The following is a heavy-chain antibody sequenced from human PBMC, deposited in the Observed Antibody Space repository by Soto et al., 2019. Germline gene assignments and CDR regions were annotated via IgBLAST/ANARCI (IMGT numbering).Heavy chain of an antibody. Sequence: GASVKVSCKASGYTFTRSGISWVRQAPGQGPEWMGWISAYNGNTNYAQKLQGRVTMSTDTSTSTAYMELRSLRSDDTAVYYCARDRPYGSGSYYNYGMDVWGQGTTVTVSS. V-gene: IGHV1-18*01. D-gene: IGHD3-10*01. CDR1: GYTFTRSG. CDR2: ISAYNGNT. J-gene: IGHJ6*02. CDR3: ARDRPYGSGSYYNYGMDV.